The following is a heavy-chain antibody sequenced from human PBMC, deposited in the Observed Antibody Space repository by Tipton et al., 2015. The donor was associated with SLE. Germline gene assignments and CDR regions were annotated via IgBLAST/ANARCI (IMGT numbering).Heavy chain of an antibody. D-gene: IGHD3-10*01. CDR2: ITYSGHT. CDR3: ATSRPWGVITQYFHH. Sequence: TLSLTCTVSGGPLNHGGYYWNYIRQHPGEGLEWIGHITYSGHTLYNPSLQSRVTISVDTSKNQFSLKLTSVTAADTAVYFCATSRPWGVITQYFHHWGQGTVVIVS. CDR1: GGPLNHGGYY. V-gene: IGHV4-31*03. J-gene: IGHJ1*01.